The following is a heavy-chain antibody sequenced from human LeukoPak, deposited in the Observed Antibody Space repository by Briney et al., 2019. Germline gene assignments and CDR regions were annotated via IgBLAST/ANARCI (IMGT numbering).Heavy chain of an antibody. CDR2: INHSGST. V-gene: IGHV4-34*01. J-gene: IGHJ5*02. D-gene: IGHD4-17*01. CDR3: ARVDGDYPNWFDP. CDR1: GGSFSDYY. Sequence: PSETLSLTCGVSGGSFSDYYWKWIRQSPGKGLEWIGEINHSGSTNYNPSLKSRVTMSVDTSKKQFSLKLSSVTAADTAVYYCARVDGDYPNWFDPWGQGTLVTVSS.